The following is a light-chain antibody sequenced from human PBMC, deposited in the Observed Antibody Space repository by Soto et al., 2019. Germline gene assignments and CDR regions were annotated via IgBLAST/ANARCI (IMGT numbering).Light chain of an antibody. CDR3: MQALQTLFT. CDR2: LGS. CDR1: QSLLHSDGHNY. V-gene: IGKV2-28*01. Sequence: DIVMTQSPLSLPVTPGEPASISCRSSQSLLHSDGHNYLAGYLQQPGQSPQLLIYLGSNRASGVPDGFSGGGSGTEFALKSSRVEFEDVGVYYCMQALQTLFTFGPGTKGDS. J-gene: IGKJ3*01.